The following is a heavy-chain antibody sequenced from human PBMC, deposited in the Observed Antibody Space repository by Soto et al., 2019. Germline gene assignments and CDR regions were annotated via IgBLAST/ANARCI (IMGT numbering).Heavy chain of an antibody. D-gene: IGHD6-19*01. CDR2: ISGSGGST. Sequence: GGSLRLSCAASGFTFSSYAMSWVRQAPGKGLEWVSAISGSGGSTYYADSVKGRFTISRDNSKNTLYLQMNSLRAEDTAVYYCAKGPPGYSSGWYVWAVFDYWGQGTLVTVSS. V-gene: IGHV3-23*01. CDR3: AKGPPGYSSGWYVWAVFDY. CDR1: GFTFSSYA. J-gene: IGHJ4*02.